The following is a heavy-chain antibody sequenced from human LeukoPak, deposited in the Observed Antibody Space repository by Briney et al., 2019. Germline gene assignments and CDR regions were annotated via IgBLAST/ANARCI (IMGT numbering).Heavy chain of an antibody. D-gene: IGHD3-22*01. J-gene: IGHJ4*02. CDR3: AKRGVVIRVILVGFHKEAYYFDS. CDR2: ISGSGGST. CDR1: GITLSNYG. Sequence: PGGSLRLSCAVSGITLSNYGMSWLRQAPGKGLDWVAGISGSGGSTNYAASVKGRFTISRDNPKNTLYLQMNSLRAEDTAVYFCAKRGVVIRVILVGFHKEAYYFDSWGQGALVTVSS. V-gene: IGHV3-23*01.